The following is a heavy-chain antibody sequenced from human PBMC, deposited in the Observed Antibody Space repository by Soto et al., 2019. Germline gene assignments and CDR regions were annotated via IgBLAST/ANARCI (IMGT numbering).Heavy chain of an antibody. Sequence: PSETLSLTCTVSGGSISSSSYYWGWIRQPPGKGLEWIGSIYYSGSTYYNPSLKSRVTISVDTSKNQFSLKLSSVTAADTAVYYCARQTTEGDFGSGYWEDYWGQGTLVTVSS. D-gene: IGHD3-3*01. J-gene: IGHJ4*02. V-gene: IGHV4-39*01. CDR3: ARQTTEGDFGSGYWEDY. CDR2: IYYSGST. CDR1: GGSISSSSYY.